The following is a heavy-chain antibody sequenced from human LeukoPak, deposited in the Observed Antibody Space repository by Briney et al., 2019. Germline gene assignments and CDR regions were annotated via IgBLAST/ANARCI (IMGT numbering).Heavy chain of an antibody. J-gene: IGHJ6*03. V-gene: IGHV4-59*01. CDR2: IYYSGSS. CDR1: GGSISGYH. CDR3: ARVPRSYYYYYYMDV. Sequence: SETLSLTCNVSGGSISGYHWSWIRQPPGKGLEWLGYIYYSGSSNYNPSLKSRVTMSADTSKNQFSLKLSTVTAADTAVYYCARVPRSYYYYYYMDVWGKGTTVTVSS.